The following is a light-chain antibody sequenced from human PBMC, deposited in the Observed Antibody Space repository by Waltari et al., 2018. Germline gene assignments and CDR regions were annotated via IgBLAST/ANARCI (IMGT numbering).Light chain of an antibody. CDR2: DVA. CDR1: RSDLGSYNY. Sequence: QSALTQPASVSGSPGQSITIPCTGTRSDLGSYNYVSWYQQHPGKAPKLIIFDVANRPSGVSNRFSGSKSGNTASLTISGLQAEDEADYFCASYMDTTTLELFGGGTSLTVL. V-gene: IGLV2-14*03. J-gene: IGLJ2*01. CDR3: ASYMDTTTLEL.